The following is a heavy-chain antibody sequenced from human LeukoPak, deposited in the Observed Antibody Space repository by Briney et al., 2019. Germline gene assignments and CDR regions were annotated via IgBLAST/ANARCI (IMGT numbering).Heavy chain of an antibody. CDR3: ARGDYYDSSGYSDDAFDI. CDR2: ISSSSSTI. Sequence: PGGSLRLSCAASGFTFSSYSMNWVRQAPGKGLEWVSYISSSSSTIYYADSVKGRFTISRDNAKNSLYLQMNSLRDEDTAVYYCARGDYYDSSGYSDDAFDIWGQGTMVTVSS. CDR1: GFTFSSYS. V-gene: IGHV3-48*02. D-gene: IGHD3-22*01. J-gene: IGHJ3*02.